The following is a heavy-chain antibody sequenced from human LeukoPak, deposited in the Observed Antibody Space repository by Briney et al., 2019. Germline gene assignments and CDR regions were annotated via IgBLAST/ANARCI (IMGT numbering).Heavy chain of an antibody. CDR3: ARASLAARYYYYYMDV. CDR1: GGSISSYY. D-gene: IGHD6-6*01. J-gene: IGHJ6*03. Sequence: SETLSLTCTVSGGSISSYYWSWIRPPPGKGLEWSGYLYYSGSTNYNPSLKSRVTISVDTSKHQFSLKLSSVTAADTAVYYCARASLAARYYYYYMDVWGKGTTVTVSS. CDR2: LYYSGST. V-gene: IGHV4-59*01.